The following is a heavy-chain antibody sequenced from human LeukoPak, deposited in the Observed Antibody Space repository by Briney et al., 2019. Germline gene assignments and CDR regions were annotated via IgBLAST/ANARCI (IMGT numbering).Heavy chain of an antibody. CDR3: ARRSPYSTGWSSYFDY. Sequence: SETLSLTCAVYGGSFSGYYWSWIRQPPGKGLEWIGEIYRSGTTNYRPSLKSRVTISLDKSRNHFSLKLTSVTAADSAVYYCARRSPYSTGWSSYFDYWGQGALVTVSS. V-gene: IGHV4-34*01. CDR1: GGSFSGYY. CDR2: IYRSGTT. D-gene: IGHD6-19*01. J-gene: IGHJ4*02.